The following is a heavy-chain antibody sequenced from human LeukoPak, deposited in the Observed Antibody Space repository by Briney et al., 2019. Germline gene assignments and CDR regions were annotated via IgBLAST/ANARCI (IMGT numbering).Heavy chain of an antibody. D-gene: IGHD3-10*01. J-gene: IGHJ4*02. CDR2: TYYRSKWYN. V-gene: IGHV6-1*01. CDR3: ARHIIRGELRIHIGQLHSFEY. Sequence: SQTLSLTCAISGDSVSSKSAAWHWIRQSPSRGLEWLGRTYYRSKWYNDYAVSVKTRITINPGTSENQFSLQLNSVTPDDTAVYYCARHIIRGELRIHIGQLHSFEYWGQGTLVTVSS. CDR1: GDSVSSKSAA.